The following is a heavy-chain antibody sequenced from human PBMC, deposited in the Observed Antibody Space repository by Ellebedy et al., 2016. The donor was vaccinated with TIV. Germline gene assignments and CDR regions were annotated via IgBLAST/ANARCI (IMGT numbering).Heavy chain of an antibody. Sequence: ASVKVSCKASGGTFSSYAISWVRQAPGQGLEWMGGIIPIFGTANYAQKFQGRVTITADESTSTAYMELSSLRSEDTAVYYCARDPQEAVAGGVYYYYYGMDVWGQGTTVTVSS. D-gene: IGHD6-19*01. V-gene: IGHV1-69*13. CDR1: GGTFSSYA. CDR2: IIPIFGTA. J-gene: IGHJ6*02. CDR3: ARDPQEAVAGGVYYYYYGMDV.